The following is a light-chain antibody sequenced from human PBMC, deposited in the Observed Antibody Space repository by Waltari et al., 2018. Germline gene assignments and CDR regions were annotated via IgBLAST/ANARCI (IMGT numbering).Light chain of an antibody. V-gene: IGLV1-44*01. Sequence: QSILVQPPSASGTPGQRVTIFCSGSNSNIGTNNLNWYQQRPGTAPKLLIYNNNLRPSGVPDRFSGSRSGTSASLAISGLQSEDEAEYHCSAWDDSLVGPAFGGGTNLTVL. CDR1: NSNIGTNN. J-gene: IGLJ2*01. CDR3: SAWDDSLVGPA. CDR2: NNN.